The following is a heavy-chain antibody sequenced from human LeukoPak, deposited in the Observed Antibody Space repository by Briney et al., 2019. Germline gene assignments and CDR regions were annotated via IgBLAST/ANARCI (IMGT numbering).Heavy chain of an antibody. Sequence: GSLRLSCAASGSTFSSYWMSWVRQAPGKGLEWIGSIHYSGSTNYNPSLKSRVTISVDTSKNQFSLKLSSVTAADTAVYYCARAPSGYGDPFDYWGQGTLVTVSS. J-gene: IGHJ4*02. CDR2: IHYSGST. CDR3: ARAPSGYGDPFDY. CDR1: GSTFSSYW. D-gene: IGHD4-17*01. V-gene: IGHV4-4*02.